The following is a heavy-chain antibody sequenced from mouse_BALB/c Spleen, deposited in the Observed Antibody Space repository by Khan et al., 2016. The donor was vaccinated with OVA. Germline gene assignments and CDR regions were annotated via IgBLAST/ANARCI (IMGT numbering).Heavy chain of an antibody. CDR3: SKQSPYYGSSWLAY. V-gene: IGHV4-1*02. Sequence: EVKLLESGGGLVQPGGSLKLSCAASGFDFSRYWMRWVRQAPGKGLEWIGEINPDSSTINYTPSLTDKFIISRDNAKNTLYLQMSKVRSEDTALYAWSKQSPYYGSSWLAYWGQGTLVTVSA. J-gene: IGHJ3*01. D-gene: IGHD1-1*01. CDR1: GFDFSRYW. CDR2: INPDSSTI.